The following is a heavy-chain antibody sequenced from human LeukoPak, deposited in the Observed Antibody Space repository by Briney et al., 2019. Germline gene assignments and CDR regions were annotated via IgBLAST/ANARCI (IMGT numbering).Heavy chain of an antibody. CDR2: VDPEDTET. Sequence: ASVKVSCKASGYTFTDYYIHWVQQAPGKGLEWLGRVDPEDTETIYAQKFQGRVTITADTSTDTAYMDLISVRSDDTAVYYCARGSRSFDWLRSYFDLWGQGTLLTVSS. V-gene: IGHV1-69-2*01. J-gene: IGHJ5*02. D-gene: IGHD3-9*01. CDR1: GYTFTDYY. CDR3: ARGSRSFDWLRSYFDL.